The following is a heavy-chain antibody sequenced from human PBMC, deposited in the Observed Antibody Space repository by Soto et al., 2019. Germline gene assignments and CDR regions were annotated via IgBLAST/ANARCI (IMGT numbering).Heavy chain of an antibody. Sequence: VEPLKVSRKGSGYSFISYGSGWVRQMNGKGLEWMGIIYPGDSDTRYSPSFQGQVTISADKSISTAYLQWSSLKASDTAMYYCASRRYCSSTSCFSDAFEIWGQGTMVTVSS. D-gene: IGHD2-2*01. V-gene: IGHV5-51*01. CDR3: ASRRYCSSTSCFSDAFEI. CDR1: GYSFISYG. J-gene: IGHJ3*02. CDR2: IYPGDSDT.